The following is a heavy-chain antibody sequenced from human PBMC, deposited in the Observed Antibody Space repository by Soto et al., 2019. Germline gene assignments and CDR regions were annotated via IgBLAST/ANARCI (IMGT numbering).Heavy chain of an antibody. D-gene: IGHD3-9*01. CDR3: VKVSTFYDILTGYYSTNFFDP. Sequence: PGGSLRLSCSASGFTFSEYSMHWVRQAPGKGLQYVSTISSDGDITYYADSVKGRFTISRDNSKNTLYLQMNSLRPEDTAVYYCVKVSTFYDILTGYYSTNFFDPWGRGTLVTVSS. J-gene: IGHJ5*02. V-gene: IGHV3-64D*06. CDR1: GFTFSEYS. CDR2: ISSDGDIT.